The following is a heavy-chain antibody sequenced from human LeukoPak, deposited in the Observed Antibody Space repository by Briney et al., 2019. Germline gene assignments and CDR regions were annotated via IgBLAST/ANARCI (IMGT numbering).Heavy chain of an antibody. J-gene: IGHJ6*02. V-gene: IGHV3-23*01. CDR2: ITASGGST. CDR1: GFTFSSYA. CDR3: AKYVGQSGSNYYGLDV. Sequence: AGSLRLSCVVSGFTFSSYAMNWVRQAPGKGLEWVSGITASGGSTYYTDSVKGRFTISRDNSKNTLFMQMNSLRDEDTALYYCAKYVGQSGSNYYGLDVWGQGTAVTVSS. D-gene: IGHD1-26*01.